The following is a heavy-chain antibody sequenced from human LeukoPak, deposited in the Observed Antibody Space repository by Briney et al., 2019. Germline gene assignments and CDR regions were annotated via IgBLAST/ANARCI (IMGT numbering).Heavy chain of an antibody. V-gene: IGHV1-69*05. J-gene: IGHJ4*02. CDR2: IISIFGTA. D-gene: IGHD4-17*01. CDR3: ARGTYGEHDY. CDR1: GGTFSSYA. Sequence: SVKVSCKASGGTFSSYAISWVRQAPGQGLEWMGRIISIFGTANYAQKFQGRVTMTRDTSTSTVYMELSSLRSEDTAVYYCARGTYGEHDYWGQGTLVTVSS.